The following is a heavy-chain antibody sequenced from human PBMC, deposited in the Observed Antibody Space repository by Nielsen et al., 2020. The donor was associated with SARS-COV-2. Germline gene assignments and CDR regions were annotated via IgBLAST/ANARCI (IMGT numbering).Heavy chain of an antibody. CDR3: AIGGNHDAFDI. CDR2: INPILGIA. CDR1: GYTFSSYA. V-gene: IGHV1-69*04. D-gene: IGHD4-23*01. J-gene: IGHJ3*02. Sequence: SVKVSCKASGYTFSSYAISWVRQAPGQGLEWMGRINPILGIANYAQKFQGRVTITADKSTSTAYMELSSLRSEDTAVYYCAIGGNHDAFDIWGQGTMVTVSP.